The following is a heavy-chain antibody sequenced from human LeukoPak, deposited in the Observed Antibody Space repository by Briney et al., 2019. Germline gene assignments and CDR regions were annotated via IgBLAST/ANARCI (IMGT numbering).Heavy chain of an antibody. D-gene: IGHD2-21*02. Sequence: QSGGSLRLSCAASGFTFSNYAMSWVRQAPGKGLEWVSAISGSGASTYYAVSVKGRFTISRDNSKKTLYLQMNSLRAEDTAVYYCARDTYCGGDCCSDYWGQGTLVTVSS. J-gene: IGHJ4*02. CDR2: ISGSGAST. CDR3: ARDTYCGGDCCSDY. V-gene: IGHV3-23*01. CDR1: GFTFSNYA.